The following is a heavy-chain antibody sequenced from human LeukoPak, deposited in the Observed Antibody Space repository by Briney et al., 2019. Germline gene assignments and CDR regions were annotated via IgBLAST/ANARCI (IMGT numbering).Heavy chain of an antibody. J-gene: IGHJ4*02. CDR2: IYYSGST. V-gene: IGHV4-59*01. D-gene: IGHD4-23*01. Sequence: SETLSLTCTVSGGSISSYYWSWIRQPPGKGLEWIGHIYYSGSTNYNPSLKSRVTISVDTSKNQFSLKLSSVTAADTAVYYCARVGGYGGNPPSYYFDYWGQGTLVTVSS. CDR1: GGSISSYY. CDR3: ARVGGYGGNPPSYYFDY.